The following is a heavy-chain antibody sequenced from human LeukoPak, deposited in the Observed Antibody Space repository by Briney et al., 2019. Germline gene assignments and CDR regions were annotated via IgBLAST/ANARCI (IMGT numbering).Heavy chain of an antibody. J-gene: IGHJ4*02. V-gene: IGHV4-61*02. CDR2: IYTSGST. CDR3: AREGRRDYDTSTYYGTGNY. Sequence: NSSETLSLTCTVSGGSISSGSYYWSWIRQPAGKGLEWIGRIYTSGSTNYNPSLKSRVTISVDTSKNQFSLKLSSVTAADTAVYYCAREGRRDYDTSTYYGTGNYWGQGTLVTVSS. CDR1: GGSISSGSYY. D-gene: IGHD3-22*01.